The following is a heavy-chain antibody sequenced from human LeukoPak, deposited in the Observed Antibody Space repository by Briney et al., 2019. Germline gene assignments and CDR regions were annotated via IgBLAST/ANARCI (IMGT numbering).Heavy chain of an antibody. V-gene: IGHV1-18*01. J-gene: IGHJ4*02. Sequence: ASVKVSCKASGYTFTNYGISWVRRAPGQGLEWMGWISVYNGNTNYAQKFQGRVTMTTDTSTSTAYMELRRLTSDDTAVYYCARGGAGTHDDWGQGTLVTVSS. CDR3: ARGGAGTHDD. CDR1: GYTFTNYG. CDR2: ISVYNGNT. D-gene: IGHD6-13*01.